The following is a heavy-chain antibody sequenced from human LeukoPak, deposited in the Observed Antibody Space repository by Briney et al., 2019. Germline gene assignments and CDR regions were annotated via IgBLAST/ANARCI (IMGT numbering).Heavy chain of an antibody. Sequence: SETLSLTCAVYGGSFSGYYWSWIRQPPGKGLEWIGEINHSGSTNYNPSLKSRVTISVDTSKNQLSLKLSSVTAADTAVYYCARELLPYYYDSSGYQAFDIWGQGTMVTVSS. CDR2: INHSGST. V-gene: IGHV4-34*01. J-gene: IGHJ3*02. CDR3: ARELLPYYYDSSGYQAFDI. CDR1: GGSFSGYY. D-gene: IGHD3-22*01.